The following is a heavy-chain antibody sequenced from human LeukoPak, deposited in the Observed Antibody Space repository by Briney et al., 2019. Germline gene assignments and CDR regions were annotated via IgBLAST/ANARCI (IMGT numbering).Heavy chain of an antibody. CDR3: ATGGNFYYSH. J-gene: IGHJ1*01. V-gene: IGHV3-33*01. D-gene: IGHD4-11*01. CDR2: AYGDGSSQ. CDR1: GFPFSGYG. Sequence: GGSLRLSCAASGFPFSGYGMHWVRQAPGKGLEWVAVAYGDGSSQYYADSVKGRFSISKDISKNTLSLQMNSLRAEDTAVYSCATGGNFYYSHWGQGTLVTVSS.